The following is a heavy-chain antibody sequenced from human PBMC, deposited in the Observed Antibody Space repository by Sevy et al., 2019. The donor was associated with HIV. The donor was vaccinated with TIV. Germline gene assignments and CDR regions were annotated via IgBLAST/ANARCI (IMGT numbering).Heavy chain of an antibody. CDR2: IKSKTDGGTT. CDR3: TTYSSSSLEYYYYGMDV. J-gene: IGHJ6*02. V-gene: IGHV3-15*01. CDR1: GFTFSTYA. D-gene: IGHD6-13*01. Sequence: GGSLRLSCAASGFTFSTYAMNWVRQAPGKGLEWVGRIKSKTDGGTTDYAAPVKGRFTISRDDSKNTLYLQMNSLKTEDTAVYYCTTYSSSSLEYYYYGMDVWGQGTTVTVSS.